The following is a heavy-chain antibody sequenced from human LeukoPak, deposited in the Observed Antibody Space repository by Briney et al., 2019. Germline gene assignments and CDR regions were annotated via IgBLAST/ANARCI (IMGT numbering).Heavy chain of an antibody. D-gene: IGHD3-3*01. J-gene: IGHJ4*02. V-gene: IGHV3-23*01. CDR1: GFTFNYYG. Sequence: GGSLRLSCADSGFTFNYYGLSWVRQAPGKGLEWVSGFGHNGGITYSDSVKGRFTISRDNSKNTLFLQMNSLRADDTAVYFCAKQAGWGGYFSFLPFHFWGRGTLVTVSS. CDR3: AKQAGWGGYFSFLPFHF. CDR2: FGHNGGIT.